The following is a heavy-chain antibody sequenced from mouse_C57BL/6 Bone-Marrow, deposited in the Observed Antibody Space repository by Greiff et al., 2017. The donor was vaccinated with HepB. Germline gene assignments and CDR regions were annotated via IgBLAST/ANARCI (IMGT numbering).Heavy chain of an antibody. CDR1: GFTFSDFY. CDR2: SRNKANDYTT. D-gene: IGHD1-1*01. Sequence: EVKLMESGGGLVQSGRSLRLSCATSGFTFSDFYMEWVRQAPGKGLEWIAASRNKANDYTTEYSASVKGRFIVSRDTSQSILYLQMNALRAEDTAIYYCARDAGGSSSRSSFYWYFDVWGTGTTVTVSS. V-gene: IGHV7-1*01. CDR3: ARDAGGSSSRSSFYWYFDV. J-gene: IGHJ1*03.